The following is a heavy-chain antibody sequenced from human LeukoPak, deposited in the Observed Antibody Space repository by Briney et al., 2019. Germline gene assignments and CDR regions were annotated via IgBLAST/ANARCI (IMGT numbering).Heavy chain of an antibody. CDR3: AKKGQLQRCDYYYYMDV. V-gene: IGHV1-2*02. D-gene: IGHD1-1*01. J-gene: IGHJ6*03. Sequence: ASVKVSCKASGYTFTGYYMHWVRQAPGQGLEWMGWINPNSGGTNYAQKFQGRVTMTRDTSISTAYMELSRLRSDDTAVYYCAKKGQLQRCDYYYYMDVWGKGTTVTVSS. CDR2: INPNSGGT. CDR1: GYTFTGYY.